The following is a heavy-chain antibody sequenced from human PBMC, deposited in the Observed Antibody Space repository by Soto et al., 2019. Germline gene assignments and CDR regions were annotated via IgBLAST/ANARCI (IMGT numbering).Heavy chain of an antibody. CDR1: GYTFTNYA. V-gene: IGHV1-18*01. J-gene: IGHJ2*01. D-gene: IGHD2-15*01. Sequence: QVPLVQSGAEVKKPGASVKVSCQASGYTFTNYAISWVRQAPGQGLEWMGWISASTRNTDQAQNFQGRVTMTIDPSTNTANMELRSLRSDDTAVYYCARCYCSVGSCYACWHFDLWGRGTLVTVSS. CDR3: ARCYCSVGSCYACWHFDL. CDR2: ISASTRNT.